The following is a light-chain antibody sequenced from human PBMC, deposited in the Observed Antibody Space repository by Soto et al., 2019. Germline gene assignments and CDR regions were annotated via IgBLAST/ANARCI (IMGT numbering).Light chain of an antibody. J-gene: IGLJ3*02. CDR2: DTN. CDR1: TGAVATGNY. V-gene: IGLV7-46*01. Sequence: QAVVTQEPSLTVSPGGTVTLTCGSSTGAVATGNYHYWFQQLPGQAPRTLIYDTNNRHSWTPARFSGSLLGGKPALTLSGAQAADDADYYCSLSYSGIRVFGGGTKLTVL. CDR3: SLSYSGIRV.